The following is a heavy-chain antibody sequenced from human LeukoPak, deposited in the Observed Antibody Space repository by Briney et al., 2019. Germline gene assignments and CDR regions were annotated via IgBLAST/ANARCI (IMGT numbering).Heavy chain of an antibody. D-gene: IGHD2-2*01. J-gene: IGHJ4*02. Sequence: GGSLRLSCAASGFTFSSYAMSWVRQAPGKGLEWVSAISGSGGSTYYADSVKGRFSISRDNSKNTLYLQMNSLRAEDTAVYYCAKDRNRHCSSTSCKDYWGQGTLVTVSS. CDR1: GFTFSSYA. V-gene: IGHV3-23*01. CDR3: AKDRNRHCSSTSCKDY. CDR2: ISGSGGST.